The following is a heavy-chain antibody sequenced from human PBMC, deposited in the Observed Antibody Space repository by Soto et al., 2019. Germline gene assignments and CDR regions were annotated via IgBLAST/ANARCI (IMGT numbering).Heavy chain of an antibody. J-gene: IGHJ4*02. V-gene: IGHV3-30*03. CDR2: ISYDGSNK. D-gene: IGHD3-10*01. Sequence: GGSLRLSCAASGFTFSSYGMHWVRQAPGKGLEWVAVISYDGSNKYYADSVKGRFTISRDNSKNTLYLQMNSLRAEDTAVYYCAIEVRRSNQFDHWGQGTMVTVSS. CDR3: AIEVRRSNQFDH. CDR1: GFTFSSYG.